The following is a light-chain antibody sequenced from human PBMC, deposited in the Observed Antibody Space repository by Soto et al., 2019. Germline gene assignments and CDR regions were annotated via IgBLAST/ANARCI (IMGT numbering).Light chain of an antibody. CDR1: QSVNSN. Sequence: EIVMTQSPATLSVSPGERATLSCRASQSVNSNLAGYQQKPGQAPRLLIYGASTRATGVPARFSGSGSGTEFTLTISSLQSEDFAVYFCQQYNNWPTCGQGTKVEIK. J-gene: IGKJ1*01. CDR3: QQYNNWPT. V-gene: IGKV3-15*01. CDR2: GAS.